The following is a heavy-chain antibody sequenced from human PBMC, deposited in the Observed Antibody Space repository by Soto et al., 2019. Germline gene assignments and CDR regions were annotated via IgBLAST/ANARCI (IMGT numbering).Heavy chain of an antibody. J-gene: IGHJ4*02. V-gene: IGHV2-70*12. CDR1: GFSLTTSGMC. CDR2: IDWADDK. Sequence: SGPTLVNPTQTLTLTCTFSGFSLTTSGMCVSWIRQPPGKALEWLALIDWADDKYYSTSLKTRLTISKDTSKNQVVLTMTNVDPVDTATYYFALLPWKQRWPRAPVVNWSQATPVTVSS. D-gene: IGHD5-18*01. CDR3: ALLPWKQRWPRAPVVN.